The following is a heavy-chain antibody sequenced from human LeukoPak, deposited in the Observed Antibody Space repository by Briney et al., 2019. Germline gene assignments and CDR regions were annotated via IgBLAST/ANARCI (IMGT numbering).Heavy chain of an antibody. CDR1: GFTFSSYA. CDR3: AKDDTHYETDY. J-gene: IGHJ4*02. CDR2: ISSNGGST. D-gene: IGHD4-17*01. Sequence: GGSLRLSCAASGFTFSSYAMHWVRQAPGKGLEYVSAISSNGGSTYYANSVKGRFTISRDNSKNTLYLQTNSLRAEDTAVYYCAKDDTHYETDYWGQGTLVTVSS. V-gene: IGHV3-64*01.